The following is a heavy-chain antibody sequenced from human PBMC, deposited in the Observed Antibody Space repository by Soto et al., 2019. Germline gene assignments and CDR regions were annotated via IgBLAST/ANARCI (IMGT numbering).Heavy chain of an antibody. D-gene: IGHD3-10*01. CDR1: GYTFTSYG. CDR3: ARQGFGELSDRVEF. V-gene: IGHV1-18*01. CDR2: ISAYNGNT. J-gene: IGHJ6*02. Sequence: ASVKVSCKASGYTFTSYGISWVRQAPVQGLEWMGWISAYNGNTNYAQKLQGTVTMTTDTSTSTAYMELRSLRSDDTAVYYCARQGFGELSDRVEFWAQGTTVTVSS.